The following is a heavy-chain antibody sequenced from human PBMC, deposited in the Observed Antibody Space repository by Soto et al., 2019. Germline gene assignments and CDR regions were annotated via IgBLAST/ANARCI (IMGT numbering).Heavy chain of an antibody. CDR3: AHRPGGSGWRYYFDY. CDR2: TYWNDDD. Sequence: SGPTLVNPTQTLTLTCSFSGFSLTSTGVGVGWFRQPPGKALEWLGLTYWNDDDRYRSSLRSRLTITKDTSKNQAVLTMTNMDPEDTATYYCAHRPGGSGWRYYFDYWGQGTLAAVSS. D-gene: IGHD6-19*01. V-gene: IGHV2-5*01. J-gene: IGHJ4*02. CDR1: GFSLTSTGVG.